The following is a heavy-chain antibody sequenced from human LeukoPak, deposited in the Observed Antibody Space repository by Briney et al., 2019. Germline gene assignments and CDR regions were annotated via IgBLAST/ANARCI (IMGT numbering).Heavy chain of an antibody. Sequence: SQTPSLTCTVSGGSISSGSYYWSWIRQPAGRGLEWIGRIYTSGSTNYNPSLKSRVTISVDTSKNQFSLKLSSVTAADTAVYYCAQTGYSYGYWWFDPWGQGTLVTVSS. J-gene: IGHJ5*02. CDR2: IYTSGST. D-gene: IGHD5-18*01. CDR3: AQTGYSYGYWWFDP. CDR1: GGSISSGSYY. V-gene: IGHV4-61*02.